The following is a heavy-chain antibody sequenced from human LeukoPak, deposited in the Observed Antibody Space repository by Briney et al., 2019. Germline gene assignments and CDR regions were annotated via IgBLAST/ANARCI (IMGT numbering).Heavy chain of an antibody. J-gene: IGHJ4*02. Sequence: GGSLRLSCAASGFTFSSYAMSWVRQAPGKGLEWVSAISGSGGSTYYADSVKGRFTIPRDNSKNTLYLQMNSLRAEDTAVYYCAKIPYYDYVWGSYRAKYYFDYWGQGTLVTVSS. CDR1: GFTFSSYA. CDR3: AKIPYYDYVWGSYRAKYYFDY. CDR2: ISGSGGST. D-gene: IGHD3-16*02. V-gene: IGHV3-23*01.